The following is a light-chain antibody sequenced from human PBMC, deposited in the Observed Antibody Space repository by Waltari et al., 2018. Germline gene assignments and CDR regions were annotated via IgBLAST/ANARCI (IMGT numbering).Light chain of an antibody. CDR1: QTISNY. CDR3: QQSSSTPPWT. J-gene: IGKJ1*01. CDR2: TAS. Sequence: DIQMTQSPSSLSASVGDRVTITCRASQTISNYLNWYQQKPGKAPNLLIYTASSLQSGVPSRFSGSGSGTDFTLTISSLQPEDFATYYCQQSSSTPPWTFGQGTKVEIK. V-gene: IGKV1-39*01.